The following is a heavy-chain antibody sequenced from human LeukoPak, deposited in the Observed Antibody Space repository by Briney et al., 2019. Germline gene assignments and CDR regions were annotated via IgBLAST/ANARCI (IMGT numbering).Heavy chain of an antibody. CDR2: INHSGST. Sequence: PSETLSLTCAVYGGSFSVYYWSWIRQSPGKGLEWIGEINHSGSTNYNPSLKSRVTISVDTSKNQFSLKLSSVTAADTAVYYCAREDSTTDFDSWGRGTLVTVSS. V-gene: IGHV4-34*01. CDR1: GGSFSVYY. D-gene: IGHD2/OR15-2a*01. CDR3: AREDSTTDFDS. J-gene: IGHJ4*02.